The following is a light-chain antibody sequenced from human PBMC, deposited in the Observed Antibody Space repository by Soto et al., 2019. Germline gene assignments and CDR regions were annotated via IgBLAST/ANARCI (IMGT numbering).Light chain of an antibody. CDR1: QSLLHSNGYNY. CDR2: LGS. CDR3: MQALQTPQK. Sequence: DIVMTQSPLSLPVTPGEPASIPCRSSQSLLHSNGYNYLDWYLQKPGQSPQLLIYLGSNRASGVPDRFSGSGSGTDFTLKISRVEAEDVGVYYCMQALQTPQKFGQGTKVEIK. J-gene: IGKJ1*01. V-gene: IGKV2-28*01.